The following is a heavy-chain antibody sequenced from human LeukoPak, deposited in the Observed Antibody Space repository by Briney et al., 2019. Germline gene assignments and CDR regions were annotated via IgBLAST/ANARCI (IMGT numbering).Heavy chain of an antibody. D-gene: IGHD6-19*01. V-gene: IGHV3-23*01. J-gene: IGHJ4*02. CDR1: GGSISSSSYY. Sequence: PSETLSLTCTVSGGSISSSSYYWGWIRQPPGKGLEWVSAITGSGAFTDYADSVKGRFTISRDNSKNTLYLQMNSLRAEDTGVYYCAKRSAESSGYFDYWGQGTLVTVSS. CDR3: AKRSAESSGYFDY. CDR2: ITGSGAFT.